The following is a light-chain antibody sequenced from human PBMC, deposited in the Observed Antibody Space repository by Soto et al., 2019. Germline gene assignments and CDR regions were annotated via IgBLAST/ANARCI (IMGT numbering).Light chain of an antibody. CDR3: QSYDSSLSAF. J-gene: IGLJ1*01. CDR2: GNS. V-gene: IGLV1-40*01. Sequence: QSVLTQPPSVSGAPGQRVTISCTGSSSNIGAGYDVHWYQQLPGTAPKLLIYGNSNRPSGVPDRFSGSKSGTSASLAITRLQAEDEADYYCQSYDSSLSAFFGTGTKLTVL. CDR1: SSNIGAGYD.